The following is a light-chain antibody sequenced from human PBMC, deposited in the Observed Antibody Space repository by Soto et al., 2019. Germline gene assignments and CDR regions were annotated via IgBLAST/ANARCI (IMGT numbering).Light chain of an antibody. CDR3: RQYGSSPLP. V-gene: IGKV3-20*01. J-gene: IGKJ2*01. CDR1: QSLSSNF. CDR2: DSS. Sequence: LTDSRATRTLSQEERATLSCRASQSLSSNFLAWYQQKPGQPPRLLIYDSSTRATGFPDRFSGSGSGTDFTLTIICLEPEDFAVYYCRQYGSSPLPFG.